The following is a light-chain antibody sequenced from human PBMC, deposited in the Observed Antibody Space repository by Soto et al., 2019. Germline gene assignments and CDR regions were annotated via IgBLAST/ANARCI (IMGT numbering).Light chain of an antibody. CDR2: GAS. Sequence: EVVLTQTPVTLSLSPGERATLSCGASQSVSNNYLAWYQQKPGQAPRLLIYGASNRATGIPDRFSGSGSGTDFTLTISRLEPEDFAVYYCQQYGSSGTFGQGTKVDIK. J-gene: IGKJ1*01. V-gene: IGKV3-20*01. CDR3: QQYGSSGT. CDR1: QSVSNNY.